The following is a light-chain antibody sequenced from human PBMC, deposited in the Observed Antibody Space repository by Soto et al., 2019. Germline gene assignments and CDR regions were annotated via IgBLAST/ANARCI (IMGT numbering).Light chain of an antibody. CDR3: SSYTSSSTLV. CDR2: DVS. V-gene: IGLV2-14*01. CDR1: SSDVGGYNY. J-gene: IGLJ2*01. Sequence: QSALTQPASVSGSPGQSITISCTGTSSDVGGYNYVSWYQRHPGKAPKLMIYDVSNRPSGVSNRFSGSKSGNTASLTISGLQAEDEADYYCSSYTSSSTLVFGGGTK.